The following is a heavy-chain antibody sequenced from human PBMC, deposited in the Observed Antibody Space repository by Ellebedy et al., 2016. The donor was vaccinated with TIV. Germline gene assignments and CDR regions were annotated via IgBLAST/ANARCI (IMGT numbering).Heavy chain of an antibody. J-gene: IGHJ5*02. CDR2: VSRDGTAT. CDR3: ARERYISTWPLVDH. Sequence: GESLKISCAASGFTLSSYWMHWVRQDPGKGLVWVSRVSRDGTATTYAHSVRGRFTISRDNSKNTLFLQMDSLRPEDTALYYCARERYISTWPLVDHWGQGTLVTVSS. D-gene: IGHD6-13*01. CDR1: GFTLSSYW. V-gene: IGHV3-74*01.